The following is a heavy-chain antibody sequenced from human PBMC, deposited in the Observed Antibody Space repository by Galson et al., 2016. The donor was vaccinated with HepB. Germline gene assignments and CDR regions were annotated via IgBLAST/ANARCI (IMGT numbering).Heavy chain of an antibody. CDR2: ISGPGRST. J-gene: IGHJ3*02. CDR3: VKDIHTTGATHYNAFDT. V-gene: IGHV3-23*01. CDR1: GFTFSDFA. Sequence: SLRLSCAASGFTFSDFAMSWVRQAPGKGLEWVAAISGPGRSTYSADSVEGRFTISRDNSKNTVYLQVHRLRAEDTAVYYCVKDIHTTGATHYNAFDTWGRGAMVTVSS. D-gene: IGHD1-26*01.